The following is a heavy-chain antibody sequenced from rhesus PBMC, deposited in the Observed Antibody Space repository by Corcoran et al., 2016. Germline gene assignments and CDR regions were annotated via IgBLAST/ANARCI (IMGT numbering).Heavy chain of an antibody. CDR3: ASFTATFYFDS. V-gene: IGHV4-127*01. D-gene: IGHD5-12*01. CDR1: GYSISSAYG. Sequence: QVQLQESGPGLVKPSETLSLTCAVSGYSISSAYGWSWIRQPPGKGLEWVGFIGGARETPHYTPSRKSRVTVSKDTSKNQFSLKLSSVSAADTAVYYCASFTATFYFDSWGQGVLVTVSS. CDR2: IGGARETP. J-gene: IGHJ4*01.